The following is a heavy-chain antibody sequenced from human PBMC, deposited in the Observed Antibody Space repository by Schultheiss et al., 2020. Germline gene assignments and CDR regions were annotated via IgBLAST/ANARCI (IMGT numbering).Heavy chain of an antibody. J-gene: IGHJ6*03. CDR1: GYIFTSYS. D-gene: IGHD6-13*01. CDR2: ISAYNGNR. V-gene: IGHV1-18*01. CDR3: ARDRGRSSSSGYMEV. Sequence: ASVKVSCKASGYIFTSYSISWVRQAPGQGLEWMGWISAYNGNRNYAQKLQGRVTMTTDTSTSTAYMEVRSLRSDDTAVYYCARDRGRSSSSGYMEVWGKGTTVTVSS.